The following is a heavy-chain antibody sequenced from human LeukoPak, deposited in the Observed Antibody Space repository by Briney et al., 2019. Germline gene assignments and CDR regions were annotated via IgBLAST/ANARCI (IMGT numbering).Heavy chain of an antibody. D-gene: IGHD3-22*01. CDR1: GFTFDDYA. J-gene: IGHJ4*02. Sequence: GRSLRLSCAAFGFTFDDYAMHWVRQAPGKGLEWVSGISWNSGSIGYADSVKGRFTISRDNAKNTLYLQMNSLRAEDTAVYYCARVHNYYDSSGYSKFDYWGQGTLVTVSS. CDR3: ARVHNYYDSSGYSKFDY. V-gene: IGHV3-9*01. CDR2: ISWNSGSI.